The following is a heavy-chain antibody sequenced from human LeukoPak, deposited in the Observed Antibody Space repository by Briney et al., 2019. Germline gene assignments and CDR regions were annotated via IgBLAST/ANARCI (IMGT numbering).Heavy chain of an antibody. D-gene: IGHD2-8*01. V-gene: IGHV3-30*18. CDR3: AKDRCSNGVGCYYYYMDV. Sequence: GGSLRLSCAASGFTFSSYGMHWVRQAPGKGLEWVAVISYDGSNKYYADSVKGRFTISRDNSKNILYLQMNSLRAEDTAVYYCAKDRCSNGVGCYYYYMDVWGEGTTVTISS. CDR2: ISYDGSNK. J-gene: IGHJ6*03. CDR1: GFTFSSYG.